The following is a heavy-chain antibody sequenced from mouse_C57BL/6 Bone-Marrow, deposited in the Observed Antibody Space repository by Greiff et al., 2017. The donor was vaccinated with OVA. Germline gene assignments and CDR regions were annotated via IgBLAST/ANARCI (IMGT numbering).Heavy chain of an antibody. Sequence: EVKLKESGGGLVKPGGSLKLSCAASGFTFSDYGMHWVRQAPEKGLEWVAYISIGSSTIYYADTVKGRFTISRDNAKNTLFLQMTSLRSEDTAMYYCARYAMDYWGQGTSVTVSS. CDR1: GFTFSDYG. V-gene: IGHV5-17*01. CDR3: ARYAMDY. J-gene: IGHJ4*01. CDR2: ISIGSSTI.